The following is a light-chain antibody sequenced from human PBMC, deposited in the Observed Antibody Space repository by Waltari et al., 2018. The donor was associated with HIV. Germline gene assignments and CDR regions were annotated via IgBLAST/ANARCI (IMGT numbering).Light chain of an antibody. CDR2: SNN. J-gene: IGLJ2*01. CDR3: AAWDDSLNVV. CDR1: SSNIGSDP. Sequence: QSVLTQPPSASGTPGQRVTISCSGSSSNIGSDPVNWYQQLPGTAPKLLIDSNNQRPSGVPDRFSGSKSGTSASLAISGLQSEDEADYYCAAWDDSLNVVFGGGTKLTVL. V-gene: IGLV1-44*01.